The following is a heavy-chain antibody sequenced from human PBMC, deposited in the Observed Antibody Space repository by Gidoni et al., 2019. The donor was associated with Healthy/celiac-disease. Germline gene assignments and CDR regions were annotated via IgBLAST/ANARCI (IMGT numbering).Heavy chain of an antibody. J-gene: IGHJ4*02. V-gene: IGHV4-34*01. CDR2: INHSGST. CDR1: GGSFSGYY. Sequence: QVQLQQWGAGLLKPSETLSLTCAAYGGSFSGYYWRWIRQPPGKGLEWIGEINHSGSTNYNPSLKSRVTISVDTSKNQFSLKLSSVTAADTAVYYCARVQSAYYDYVWGSYRYEIIDYWGQGTLVTVSS. D-gene: IGHD3-16*02. CDR3: ARVQSAYYDYVWGSYRYEIIDY.